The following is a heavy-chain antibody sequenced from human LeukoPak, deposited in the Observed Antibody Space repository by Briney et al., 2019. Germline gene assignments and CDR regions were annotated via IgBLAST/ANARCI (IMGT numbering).Heavy chain of an antibody. J-gene: IGHJ4*02. CDR2: IKQDGSEK. CDR1: GFTFSSYW. D-gene: IGHD5-12*01. V-gene: IGHV3-7*03. CDR3: AKDQRGIVATWLVDY. Sequence: GGSLRLSCAASGFTFSSYWMSWVRQAPGKGLEWVANIKQDGSEKYYVDSVKGRFTISRDNAKNSLYLQMNSLRAEDTAVYYRAKDQRGIVATWLVDYWGQGTLVTVFS.